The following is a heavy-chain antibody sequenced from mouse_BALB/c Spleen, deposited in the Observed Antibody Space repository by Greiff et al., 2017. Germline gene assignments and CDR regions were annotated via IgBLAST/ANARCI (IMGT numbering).Heavy chain of an antibody. CDR1: GYSITSDYA. V-gene: IGHV3-2*02. D-gene: IGHD2-3*01. Sequence: EVQLQQSGPGLVKPSQSLSLTCTVTGYSITSDYAWNGIRQFPGNQLEWMGYISYSGSTSYNPSLKSRISITRDTSKNQFFLQLNSVTTEDTATYYCARGVSGYSFAYWGQGTLLTVSA. CDR3: ARGVSGYSFAY. J-gene: IGHJ3*01. CDR2: ISYSGST.